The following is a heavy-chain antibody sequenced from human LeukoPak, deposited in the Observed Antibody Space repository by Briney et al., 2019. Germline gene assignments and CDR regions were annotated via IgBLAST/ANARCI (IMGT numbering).Heavy chain of an antibody. CDR2: IRKKPAGYTT. J-gene: IGHJ3*02. CDR3: TREGGEGDYTAFDI. V-gene: IGHV3-72*01. Sequence: GGSLRLSCAASGFTFSSNAMTWVRQAPGKGLEWIGRIRKKPAGYTTEYAASVKGRFVISRDDSKDSVFLQMNSLETEDTAVYYCTREGGEGDYTAFDIRGQGTMVTVSS. D-gene: IGHD3-3*01. CDR1: GFTFSSNA.